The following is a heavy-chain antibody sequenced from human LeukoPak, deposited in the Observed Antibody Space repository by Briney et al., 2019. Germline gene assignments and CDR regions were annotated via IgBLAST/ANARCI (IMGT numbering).Heavy chain of an antibody. CDR1: GFTFSNAW. V-gene: IGHV3-15*01. J-gene: IGHJ4*02. CDR2: IKSKTDGGTT. CDR3: TTEPSSGDILTGYFDY. Sequence: GGSLRLSCAASGFTFSNAWMSWVRQAPGKGLEWVGRIKSKTDGGTTDYAAPVKGRFTISRDDSKNTLYLQTNSLKTEDTAVYYCTTEPSSGDILTGYFDYWGQGTLVTVSS. D-gene: IGHD3-9*01.